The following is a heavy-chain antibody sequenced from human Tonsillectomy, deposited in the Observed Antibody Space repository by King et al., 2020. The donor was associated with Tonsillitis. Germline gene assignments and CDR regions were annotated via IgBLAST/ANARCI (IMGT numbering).Heavy chain of an antibody. Sequence: VQLVESGGGLVKPGGSLRLSCTASGFTFSSYSMNWVRQAPGKGLEWVSSISSSSGYIYYTDSVKGRFTISRENAKNSLYLRMNSLRAEDTAVYYCARSPAAAMRNDYCGQGTLVTVSS. J-gene: IGHJ4*02. CDR2: ISSSSGYI. D-gene: IGHD2-2*01. CDR1: GFTFSSYS. CDR3: ARSPAAAMRNDY. V-gene: IGHV3-21*01.